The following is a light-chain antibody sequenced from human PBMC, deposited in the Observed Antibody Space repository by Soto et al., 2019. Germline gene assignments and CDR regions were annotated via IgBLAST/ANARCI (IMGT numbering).Light chain of an antibody. CDR3: QQTYSTPIT. CDR1: QSISSW. V-gene: IGKV1-5*01. Sequence: DIQMTQSPSTLSASVGDRVTITCRASQSISSWLAWYQQKPGKAPILLIYAASSLPSAVPPRFTGAGSETDFTLTISSLQPEDFGTYYCQQTYSTPITFGQGTRLEI. CDR2: AAS. J-gene: IGKJ5*01.